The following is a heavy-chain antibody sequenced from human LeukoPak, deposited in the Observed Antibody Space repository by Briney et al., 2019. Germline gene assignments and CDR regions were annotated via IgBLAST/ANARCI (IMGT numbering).Heavy chain of an antibody. Sequence: PGGSLRLSCAASGFTFSSYEMNWVRQAPGKGLEWVSVIYTDGSTYYADSVKGRFTISRHNSENTLYLQMNNLRPEDTAVYYCARDTYYYSSGLDYWGQGTLVTVSS. D-gene: IGHD3-22*01. CDR1: GFTFSSYE. CDR3: ARDTYYYSSGLDY. CDR2: IYTDGST. J-gene: IGHJ4*02. V-gene: IGHV3-53*04.